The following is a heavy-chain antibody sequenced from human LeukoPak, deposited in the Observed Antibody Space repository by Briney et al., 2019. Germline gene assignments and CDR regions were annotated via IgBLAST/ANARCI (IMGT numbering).Heavy chain of an antibody. CDR2: MNPNSGNT. CDR1: GYTFTNYG. Sequence: GASVKVSCRASGYTFTNYGISWVRQAPGQGLEWMGWMNPNSGNTGYAQKFQGRVTMTRNTSISTAYMELSSLRSEDTAVYYCARVSSRYSSSRTFDYWGQGTLVTVSS. J-gene: IGHJ4*02. V-gene: IGHV1-8*02. CDR3: ARVSSRYSSSRTFDY. D-gene: IGHD6-13*01.